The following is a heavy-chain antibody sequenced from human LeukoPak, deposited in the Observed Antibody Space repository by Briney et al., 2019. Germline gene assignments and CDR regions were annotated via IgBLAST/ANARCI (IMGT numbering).Heavy chain of an antibody. D-gene: IGHD2-2*01. CDR2: ISSSSSYI. CDR3: ARDYCSSTSCYFDF. CDR1: GFTFSSYS. Sequence: GGSLRLSCAASGFTFSSYSMNWVRQAPGKGLEWVSSISSSSSYIYYADSVKGRFTISRDNAKNSLYLQMNSLRAEDTAVYYCARDYCSSTSCYFDFGGQGTLVTVSS. J-gene: IGHJ4*02. V-gene: IGHV3-21*01.